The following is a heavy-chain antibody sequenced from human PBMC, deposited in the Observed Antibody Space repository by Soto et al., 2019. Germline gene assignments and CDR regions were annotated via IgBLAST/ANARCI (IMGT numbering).Heavy chain of an antibody. Sequence: QITLKESGPTLVKPTQTLTLTCTFSGFSLSTSGVGVGWIRQPPGKALEWLALIYWDDDKRYSPSLKSRLTITKDTSKNQVVLTMTNMDPVDTATYYCAHRLDWELRDSDAFDIWGQGTMVTVSS. D-gene: IGHD3-10*01. CDR1: GFSLSTSGVG. J-gene: IGHJ3*02. CDR2: IYWDDDK. CDR3: AHRLDWELRDSDAFDI. V-gene: IGHV2-5*02.